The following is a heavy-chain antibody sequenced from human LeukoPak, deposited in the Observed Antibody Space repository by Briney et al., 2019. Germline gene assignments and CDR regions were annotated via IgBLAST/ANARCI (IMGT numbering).Heavy chain of an antibody. CDR2: IYYSGST. CDR3: ARYYDSSGYYDY. D-gene: IGHD3-22*01. Sequence: SETLSPTCTVSGGSISSGDYYWSWIRQPPGKGLEWIGYIYYSGSTYYNPSLKSRVTISVDTSKNQFSLKLSSVTAADTAVYYCARYYDSSGYYDYWGQGTLVTVSS. J-gene: IGHJ4*02. V-gene: IGHV4-30-4*01. CDR1: GGSISSGDYY.